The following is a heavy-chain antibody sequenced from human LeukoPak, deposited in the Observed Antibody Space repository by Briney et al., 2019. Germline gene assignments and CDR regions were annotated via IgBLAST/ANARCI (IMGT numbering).Heavy chain of an antibody. J-gene: IGHJ4*02. CDR1: GYTFTSYY. CDR3: AASIALTGNFFDY. CDR2: INPSGGST. D-gene: IGHD6-19*01. Sequence: ASVKVSCKASGYTFTSYYMHWVRQAPGQGLEWMGIINPSGGSTSYAQKFQGRVTMTRDTSTSTAYMELSRLRSDDTAVYYCAASIALTGNFFDYWGQGTLVTVSS. V-gene: IGHV1-46*01.